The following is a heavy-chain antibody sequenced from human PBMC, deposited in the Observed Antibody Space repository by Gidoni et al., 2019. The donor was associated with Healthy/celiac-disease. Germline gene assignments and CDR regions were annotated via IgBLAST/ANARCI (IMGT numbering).Heavy chain of an antibody. Sequence: EVQLLESGGGLVQPGGSLRLSCAASGFTFSSDAMSWVRQAPGKGLEWGSDISGSGGSKDDADSVKGRFTISRDNSKNTLYLQMNSLRAEDTAVYYCAKDQQLGYLGWFDPWGQGTLVTVSS. CDR3: AKDQQLGYLGWFDP. CDR1: GFTFSSDA. J-gene: IGHJ5*02. V-gene: IGHV3-23*01. D-gene: IGHD6-13*01. CDR2: ISGSGGSK.